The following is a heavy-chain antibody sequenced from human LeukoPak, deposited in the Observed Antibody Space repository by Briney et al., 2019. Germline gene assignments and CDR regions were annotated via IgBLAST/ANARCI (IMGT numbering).Heavy chain of an antibody. J-gene: IGHJ5*02. CDR3: ARGMGYGSGSYYNP. Sequence: PGGSLRLSCAASGFTFSSYAMSWVRQAPGKGLEWVSYISGTNSYTTYRDSVKGRFTISRDNAKNSLYLQMNSLRGEDTAVYYCARGMGYGSGSYYNPWGQGTLVTVSS. CDR1: GFTFSSYA. CDR2: ISGTNSYT. V-gene: IGHV3-21*01. D-gene: IGHD3-10*01.